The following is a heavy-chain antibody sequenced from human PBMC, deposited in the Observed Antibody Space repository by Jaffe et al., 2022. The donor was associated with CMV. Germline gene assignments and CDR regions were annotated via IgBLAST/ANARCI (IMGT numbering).Heavy chain of an antibody. CDR2: IYYSGST. Sequence: QVQLQESGPGLVKPSQTLSITCSVSGDSISSGGYYWSWIRQHPGKGLEWIGNIYYSGSTYYNPSLKSRITISIDKSKNQFSLDLSSVTAADTAVYYCARDRSEWSGWDHYGMDVWGQGTTVTVSS. V-gene: IGHV4-31*03. CDR3: ARDRSEWSGWDHYGMDV. D-gene: IGHD3-3*01. J-gene: IGHJ6*02. CDR1: GDSISSGGYY.